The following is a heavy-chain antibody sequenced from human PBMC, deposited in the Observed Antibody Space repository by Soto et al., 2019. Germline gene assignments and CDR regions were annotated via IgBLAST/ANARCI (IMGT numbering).Heavy chain of an antibody. CDR2: IDPSDSYT. CDR3: ARGHDWPLYYYYGMDV. Sequence: GEALTISCKGSGYSFTSYWISWVRQMPGKGLEWMGRIDPSDSYTNYSPSFQGHVTISADKSISTAYLQWSSLKAEDTAVYYCARGHDWPLYYYYGMDVWGQGTTVTVSS. D-gene: IGHD3-9*01. V-gene: IGHV5-10-1*01. CDR1: GYSFTSYW. J-gene: IGHJ6*02.